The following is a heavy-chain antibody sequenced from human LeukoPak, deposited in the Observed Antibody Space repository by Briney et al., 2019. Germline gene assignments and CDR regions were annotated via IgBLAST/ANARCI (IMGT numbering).Heavy chain of an antibody. Sequence: GRSLRLSCVASGFTFDDYPMHWVRQAPGKALEWVSGISWSRGDMAYADSVKGRFTISRDNAKNSLYLQMNSLRAEDTAVYYCARDDCSSTSCYLAGGYYYYGMDVWGQGTTVTVSS. CDR2: ISWSRGDM. CDR3: ARDDCSSTSCYLAGGYYYYGMDV. J-gene: IGHJ6*02. CDR1: GFTFDDYP. D-gene: IGHD2-2*01. V-gene: IGHV3-9*01.